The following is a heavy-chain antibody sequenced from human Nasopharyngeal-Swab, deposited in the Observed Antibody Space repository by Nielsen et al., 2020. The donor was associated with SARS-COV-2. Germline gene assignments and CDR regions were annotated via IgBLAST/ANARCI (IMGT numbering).Heavy chain of an antibody. V-gene: IGHV1-46*01. CDR2: INPSGAST. CDR3: ARDARIGYCSGGSCHFYYYYYMDV. D-gene: IGHD2-15*01. CDR1: GYTFTSYC. J-gene: IGHJ6*03. Sequence: ASVKVSCKASGYTFTSYCMHWVRQAPGQGLEWMGIINPSGASTSYAQKFQGRVTMTRDTSTSTVYMELSSLRSEDTAVYYCARDARIGYCSGGSCHFYYYYYMDVWGKGTTVTVSS.